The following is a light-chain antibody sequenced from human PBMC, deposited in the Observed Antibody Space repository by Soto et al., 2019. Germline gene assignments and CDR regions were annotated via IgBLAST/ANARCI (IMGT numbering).Light chain of an antibody. CDR2: GTS. Sequence: EIVLTQSPATLSSFPGDRVTLSCRASQAVNTRLAWYQHKPGQAPRLLIYGTSTRATGIPARFSGSRSGPEFTLTISSLQSEDYAIYYCQQYNNWPPWTFGQGTKVDIK. J-gene: IGKJ1*01. CDR1: QAVNTR. V-gene: IGKV3-15*01. CDR3: QQYNNWPPWT.